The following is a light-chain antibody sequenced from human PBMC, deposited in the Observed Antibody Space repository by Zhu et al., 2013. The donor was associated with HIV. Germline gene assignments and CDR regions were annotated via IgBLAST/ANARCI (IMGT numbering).Light chain of an antibody. CDR3: ATWDENLRGVV. CDR2: STN. J-gene: IGLJ2*01. Sequence: QSVLTQPPSASGTPGQRVTISCSGSSSNIGSNYVYWYQQLPGTAPKLLIYSTNQRLSGVPDRFSGSKSGTSASLAISGLRYEDEADYFCATWDENLRGVVFGGGTKLTVL. CDR1: SSNIGSNY. V-gene: IGLV1-47*02.